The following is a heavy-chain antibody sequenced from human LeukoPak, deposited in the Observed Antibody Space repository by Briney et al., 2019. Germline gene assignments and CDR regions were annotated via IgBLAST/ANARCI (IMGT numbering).Heavy chain of an antibody. D-gene: IGHD3-22*01. Sequence: GGSLRLSCAASGFTFSSYAMHWVRQAPGKGLEWVAVISYDGSNKYYADSVKGRFTISRDNSKNTLYLQMNSLRAEDTAVYYCARDLDSSGYKGDYWGQGTLVTVSS. CDR1: GFTFSSYA. V-gene: IGHV3-30-3*01. CDR3: ARDLDSSGYKGDY. CDR2: ISYDGSNK. J-gene: IGHJ4*02.